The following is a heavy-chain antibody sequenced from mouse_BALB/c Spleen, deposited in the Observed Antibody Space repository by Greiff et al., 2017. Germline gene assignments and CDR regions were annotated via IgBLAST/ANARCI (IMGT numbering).Heavy chain of an antibody. V-gene: IGHV1-7*01. CDR2: INPSTGYT. CDR1: GYTFTSYW. D-gene: IGHD1-2*01. Sequence: QVHVKQSGAELAKPGASVKMSCKASGYTFTSYWMHWVKQRPGQGLEWIGYINPSTGYTEYNQKFKDKATLTADKSSSTAYMQLSSLTSEDSAVYYCARTGYGPMDYWGQGTSVTVSS. CDR3: ARTGYGPMDY. J-gene: IGHJ4*01.